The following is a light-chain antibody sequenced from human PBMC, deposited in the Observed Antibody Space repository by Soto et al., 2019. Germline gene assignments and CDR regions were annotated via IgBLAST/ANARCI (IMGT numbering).Light chain of an antibody. Sequence: EIVMTQKTATLSVAPGERVTFSCRASQVVSRKLAWYQHKPGQAPRLLISGASTGATGIPARLRGSGSGTDFSLTNNCLQSEDQAVYYSEPYGGPPRMFGQGTKVDIK. CDR1: QVVSRK. CDR2: GAS. V-gene: IGKV3-15*01. CDR3: EPYGGPPRM. J-gene: IGKJ1*01.